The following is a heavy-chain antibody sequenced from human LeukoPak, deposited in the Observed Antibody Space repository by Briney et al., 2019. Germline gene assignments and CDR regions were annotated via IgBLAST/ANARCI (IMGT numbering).Heavy chain of an antibody. CDR2: IYPGDSDT. Sequence: GESLKISCKGSGYSFTSYWIGWVRQMPGKGLEWMGIIYPGDSDTRYSPSFQGQVTISADKSISTAYLQWSSLKASDTATYYCARLAAAGMVLDGMDVWGQGTTVTVSS. J-gene: IGHJ6*02. V-gene: IGHV5-51*01. D-gene: IGHD6-13*01. CDR1: GYSFTSYW. CDR3: ARLAAAGMVLDGMDV.